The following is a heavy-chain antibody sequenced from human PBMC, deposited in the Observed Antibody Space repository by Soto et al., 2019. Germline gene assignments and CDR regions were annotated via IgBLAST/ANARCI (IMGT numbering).Heavy chain of an antibody. CDR1: RGSLTDGGYF. J-gene: IGHJ4*02. Sequence: QVQLQESGPGLVKPSQTLSLTCTVSRGSLTDGGYFWSWIRQHPGKGLEWIGSVFYSGTTFYSPSLESRFSISIDTSKKQFSLSLSSVTAADTAVYYCVRDSGAKLSSSWGQGTLVTVSS. V-gene: IGHV4-31*03. CDR2: VFYSGTT. D-gene: IGHD6-13*01. CDR3: VRDSGAKLSSS.